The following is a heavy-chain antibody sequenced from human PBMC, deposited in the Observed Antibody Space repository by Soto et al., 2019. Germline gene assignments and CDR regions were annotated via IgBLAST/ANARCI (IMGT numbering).Heavy chain of an antibody. V-gene: IGHV3-13*05. D-gene: IGHD3-22*01. CDR3: ARAGYDSSGYYFYAMDV. J-gene: IGHJ6*02. Sequence: PGGSLRVSCVASGYILRGYDMHGVPQATGEGLEWVSAIGTAGDPYYSGSVKGRFTISRGNAENSVYLQMNSLRAGDTDVYYCARAGYDSSGYYFYAMDVWGPGTTVTVSS. CDR2: IGTAGDP. CDR1: GYILRGYD.